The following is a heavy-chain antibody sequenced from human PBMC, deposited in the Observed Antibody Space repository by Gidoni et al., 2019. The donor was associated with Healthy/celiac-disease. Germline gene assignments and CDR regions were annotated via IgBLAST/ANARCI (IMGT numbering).Heavy chain of an antibody. Sequence: EVQLVESGGGLVQPGRSLRLSCAASGFTFDDYAMHWVRQAPGKGLEWVSGISWNSGSIGYADSVKGRFTISRDNAKNSLYLQMNSLRAEDTALYYCAKDQGIAAAPGAFDIWGQGTMVTVSS. CDR2: ISWNSGSI. J-gene: IGHJ3*02. D-gene: IGHD6-13*01. CDR1: GFTFDDYA. V-gene: IGHV3-9*01. CDR3: AKDQGIAAAPGAFDI.